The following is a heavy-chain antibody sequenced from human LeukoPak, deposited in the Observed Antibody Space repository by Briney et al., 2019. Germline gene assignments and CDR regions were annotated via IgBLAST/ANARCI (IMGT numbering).Heavy chain of an antibody. CDR3: ARDFDYGDYGIDY. CDR1: GFTFSSYS. V-gene: IGHV3-21*01. CDR2: ISSSSSYI. Sequence: GGSLRLSCAASGFTFSSYSMNWVRQAPGKGLEWVSSISSSSSYIYYADSVKGRFTISRDNAKNSLYLQMNSLRAEDTAVYYCARDFDYGDYGIDYWGQGTLVTVSS. J-gene: IGHJ4*02. D-gene: IGHD4-17*01.